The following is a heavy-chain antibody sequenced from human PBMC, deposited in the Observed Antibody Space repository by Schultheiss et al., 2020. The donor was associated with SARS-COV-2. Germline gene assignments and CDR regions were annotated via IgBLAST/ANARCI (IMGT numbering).Heavy chain of an antibody. CDR3: ARHRGGSPDY. CDR1: GFTFSSYA. J-gene: IGHJ4*02. V-gene: IGHV3-30-3*01. Sequence: GGSLRLSCAASGFTFSSYAMHWVRQALGKGLEWVAVISYDGSNKYYADSVKGRFTISRDNSKNTLYLQMNSLRAEDTAVYYCARHRGGSPDYWGQGTLVTVSS. CDR2: ISYDGSNK. D-gene: IGHD1-26*01.